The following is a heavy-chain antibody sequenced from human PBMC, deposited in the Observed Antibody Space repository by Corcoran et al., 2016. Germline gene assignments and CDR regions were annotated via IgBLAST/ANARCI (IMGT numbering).Heavy chain of an antibody. V-gene: IGHV3-73*02. CDR3: STATD. Sequence: EVQLVETGGNLVQPGGSLKLSCAASGFTFSDSSIHWVRQASGKGLEWVGRIRSKANDYATAYAASVKGRFTVSRDDSKNTAYLQMNSLKTDDTAVYYCSTATDWGQGTLVTVSS. CDR1: GFTFSDSS. CDR2: IRSKANDYAT. J-gene: IGHJ4*02.